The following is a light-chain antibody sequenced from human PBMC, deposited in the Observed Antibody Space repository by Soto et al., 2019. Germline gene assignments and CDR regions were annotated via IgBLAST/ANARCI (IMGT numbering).Light chain of an antibody. V-gene: IGKV1-9*01. CDR1: QGISSD. CDR3: QQLTSFPLT. CDR2: AAS. Sequence: DIQLTQSPSFLSASVGDRVTITCRASQGISSDLAWYQQKPWKAPQLLISAASTLQSGVPSRFSGSGSGTEFALTISRLQPEDFATYYCQQLTSFPLTFGGGTKVEIK. J-gene: IGKJ4*01.